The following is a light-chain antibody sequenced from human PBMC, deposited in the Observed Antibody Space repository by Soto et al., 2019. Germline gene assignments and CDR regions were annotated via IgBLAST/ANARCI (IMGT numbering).Light chain of an antibody. J-gene: IGLJ3*02. Sequence: QSALTQPRSVSGSPGQSVAISCTGTSSDVGGYYYVSWYQHHPGKAPKLMIYDVTKRPSGVPDRFSGSKSGNTASLTISGLQVDDEADYYCCSYAGSYTLVVFGGGTKLTVL. V-gene: IGLV2-11*01. CDR3: CSYAGSYTLVV. CDR2: DVT. CDR1: SSDVGGYYY.